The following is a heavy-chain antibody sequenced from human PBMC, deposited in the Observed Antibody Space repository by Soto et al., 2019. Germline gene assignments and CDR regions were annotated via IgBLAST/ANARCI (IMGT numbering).Heavy chain of an antibody. V-gene: IGHV3-21*01. D-gene: IGHD2-2*02. CDR1: GFTFSSYS. CDR2: LSTSSSHI. CDR3: ARHAGYCSSTSCYTAGRYYDHYGIGV. Sequence: GGSLRLSCPASGFTFSSYSMNWVRQAPGKGLEWVSSLSTSSSHIYYADSLKGRFTISRDHAKNSLYLQMNSLRAEDTAVYYCARHAGYCSSTSCYTAGRYYDHYGIGVWGQGTPVNVSS. J-gene: IGHJ6*02.